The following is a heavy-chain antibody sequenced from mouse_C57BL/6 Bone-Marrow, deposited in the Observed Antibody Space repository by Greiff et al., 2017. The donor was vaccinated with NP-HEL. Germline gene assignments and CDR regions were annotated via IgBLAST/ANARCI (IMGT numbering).Heavy chain of an antibody. CDR3: ARGGNYGYYFDY. V-gene: IGHV1-47*01. CDR2: FHPYNDDT. Sequence: LVESGAELVKPGASVKMSCKASGYTFTTYPIDWVKQNHGKSLEWIGNFHPYNDDTEYNEKFKNKATLTVEKSSSTVYLELSRLTSDDSSVDYGARGGNYGYYFDYWGQGTTLTVSS. D-gene: IGHD2-1*01. CDR1: GYTFTTYP. J-gene: IGHJ2*01.